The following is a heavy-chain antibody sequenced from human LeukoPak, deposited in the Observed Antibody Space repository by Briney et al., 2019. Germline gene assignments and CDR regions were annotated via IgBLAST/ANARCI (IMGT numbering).Heavy chain of an antibody. CDR1: GFTFSSYA. Sequence: GGSLRLSCAASGFTFSSYAMSWVRQAPGKGLEWVSAISGSGGSTYYADSVKGRFTISRDNSKNTLYLRMNSLRAEDTAVYYCAKEEKLLWFGGNWFDPWGQGTLVTVSS. CDR3: AKEEKLLWFGGNWFDP. J-gene: IGHJ5*02. V-gene: IGHV3-23*01. CDR2: ISGSGGST. D-gene: IGHD3-10*01.